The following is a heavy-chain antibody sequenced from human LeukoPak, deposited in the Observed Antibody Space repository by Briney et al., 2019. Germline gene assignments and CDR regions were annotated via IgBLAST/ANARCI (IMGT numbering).Heavy chain of an antibody. Sequence: GGGVVQPGRSLRLSCAASGFTFSSYGMHWVRQAPGKGLEWVAVIWYDGSNKYYADSVKGRFTISRDNSKNTLYLQMNSLRAEDTAVYYCARERHWNLYYFDYWGQGTLVTVSS. CDR1: GFTFSSYG. CDR2: IWYDGSNK. J-gene: IGHJ4*02. CDR3: ARERHWNLYYFDY. D-gene: IGHD1-1*01. V-gene: IGHV3-33*01.